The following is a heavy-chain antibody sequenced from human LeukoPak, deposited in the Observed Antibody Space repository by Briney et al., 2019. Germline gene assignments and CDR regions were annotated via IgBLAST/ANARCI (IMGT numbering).Heavy chain of an antibody. CDR1: GGSFSGYY. V-gene: IGHV4-34*01. D-gene: IGHD4-17*01. Sequence: SETLSLTCAVYGGSFSGYYWSWIRQPPGKGLEWIGEINHSGSTNYNPSLKSRVTISVDTSKNQFSLKLSSVTAADTAVYYCARDHPPLSDGDYYHYGMDVWGKGTTVTVSP. J-gene: IGHJ6*04. CDR2: INHSGST. CDR3: ARDHPPLSDGDYYHYGMDV.